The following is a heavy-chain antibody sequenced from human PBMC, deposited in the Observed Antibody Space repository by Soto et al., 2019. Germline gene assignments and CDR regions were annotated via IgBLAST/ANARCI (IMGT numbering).Heavy chain of an antibody. V-gene: IGHV4-39*01. D-gene: IGHD2-21*02. CDR2: IYYSGRT. CDR3: ARQRTTVVTQAYFDH. J-gene: IGHJ4*02. CDR1: GESISSSSYY. Sequence: XGTLALTCIVSGESISSSSYYWGWIRQPPGKGLEWIGSIYYSGRTYYNPSFKSRVTISIDTSKNQFSLKLSSVTATDTAVYYCARQRTTVVTQAYFDHWGQGALVTVS.